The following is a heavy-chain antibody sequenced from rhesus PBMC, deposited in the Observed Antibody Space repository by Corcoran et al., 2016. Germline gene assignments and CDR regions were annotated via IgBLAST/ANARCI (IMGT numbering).Heavy chain of an antibody. D-gene: IGHD4-29*01. V-gene: IGHV3-7*01. Sequence: EVQLVESGGGLVQPGGSLRLSCAASGFPLGDYGWPWVRLAPGKGLEWVSSISNPGNTISYADSAKGRFTVSRDNAKNSLSLKMNSLRAEDTAVYYCSRDDYGSDWGQGVLVTVSS. CDR2: ISNPGNTI. CDR3: SRDDYGSD. J-gene: IGHJ4*01. CDR1: GFPLGDYG.